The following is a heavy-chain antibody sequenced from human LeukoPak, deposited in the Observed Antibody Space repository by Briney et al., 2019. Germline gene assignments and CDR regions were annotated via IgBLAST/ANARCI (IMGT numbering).Heavy chain of an antibody. V-gene: IGHV3-30-3*01. J-gene: IGHJ5*02. D-gene: IGHD3-10*01. CDR3: ARQVWVRYWFDP. CDR2: ISYDGSNK. CDR1: GFTFSSYA. Sequence: PGRSLRLSCAASGFTFSSYAMHWVRQAPGKGLEWVAVISYDGSNKYYADSVKGRFTISRDNSNNTLCLQMNSLRAEDTAVYYCARQVWVRYWFDPWGQGTLVTVSS.